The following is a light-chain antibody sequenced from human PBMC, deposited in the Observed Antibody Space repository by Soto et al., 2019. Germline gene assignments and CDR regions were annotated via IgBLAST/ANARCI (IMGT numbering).Light chain of an antibody. CDR1: QSVSNNY. CDR2: GAS. V-gene: IGKV3-20*01. CDR3: QQYERPPWT. Sequence: EIVLTHSPGTLSLSPGEIATLSCRASQSVSNNYLAWYQQKPGQAPRLLIYGASNRATGIPDRFSGSGSGTDFTLTISRLEPEDSAVYYCQQYERPPWTFGQGTKVDIK. J-gene: IGKJ1*01.